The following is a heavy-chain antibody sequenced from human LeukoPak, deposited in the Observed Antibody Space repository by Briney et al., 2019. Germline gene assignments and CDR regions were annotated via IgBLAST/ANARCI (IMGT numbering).Heavy chain of an antibody. Sequence: SETLSLTCAVYGGSFSGYYWSWIRQPPGKGLEWIGEINHSGSTNYNPSLKSRVTISVDTSKNQFSLKLSSVTAADTAVYYCARRAKSVTTGLQGLGYWGQGTLVTVSS. CDR3: ARRAKSVTTGLQGLGY. J-gene: IGHJ4*02. D-gene: IGHD4-17*01. CDR2: INHSGST. CDR1: GGSFSGYY. V-gene: IGHV4-34*01.